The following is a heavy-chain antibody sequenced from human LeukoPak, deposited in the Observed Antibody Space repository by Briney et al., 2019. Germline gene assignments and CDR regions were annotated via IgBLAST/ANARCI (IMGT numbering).Heavy chain of an antibody. CDR1: GFTFSSYG. D-gene: IGHD5-18*01. J-gene: IGHJ4*02. CDR2: IWYDGSNK. V-gene: IGHV3-33*01. CDR3: VRVTHSSYSYGYGHGDY. Sequence: GGSLRLSCAASGFTFSSYGMHWVRQAPGKGLEWVAVIWYDGSNKYYADSVKGRFTISRGNSKNTLYLQMNSLRAEDTAVYYCVRVTHSSYSYGYGHGDYWSQGTLVTVSS.